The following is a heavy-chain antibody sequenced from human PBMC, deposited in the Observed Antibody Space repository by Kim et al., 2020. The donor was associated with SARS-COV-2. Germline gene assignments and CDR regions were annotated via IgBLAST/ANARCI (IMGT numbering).Heavy chain of an antibody. CDR3: ARDGDYYVGGGYYDAFDM. D-gene: IGHD3-22*01. CDR2: IKQDGSEN. CDR1: GFTLSTYW. J-gene: IGHJ3*02. Sequence: GGSLRLSCAASGFTLSTYWMTWVRQAPGKGLEWVANIKQDGSENNYVDSVKGRFTISRDNAKNSLYLHMNSLRPEDTAVYYCARDGDYYVGGGYYDAFDMWGQGTMVTVSS. V-gene: IGHV3-7*01.